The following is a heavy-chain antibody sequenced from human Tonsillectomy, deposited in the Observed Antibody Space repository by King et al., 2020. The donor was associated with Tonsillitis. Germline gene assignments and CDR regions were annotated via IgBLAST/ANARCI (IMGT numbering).Heavy chain of an antibody. D-gene: IGHD2-15*01. V-gene: IGHV1-2*02. J-gene: IGHJ5*02. Sequence: QLVQSGAEVKKPGASVKVSCKASGYTFTDYYMHWVRQAPGQGLEWMGWINPNSGGTNYAQKFQGRVTMTRDTSISTAYMELSRLRSDDTAVYYCARDPIVVMLAATSSGWFDPWGQGTLGTVSS. CDR3: ARDPIVVMLAATSSGWFDP. CDR2: INPNSGGT. CDR1: GYTFTDYY.